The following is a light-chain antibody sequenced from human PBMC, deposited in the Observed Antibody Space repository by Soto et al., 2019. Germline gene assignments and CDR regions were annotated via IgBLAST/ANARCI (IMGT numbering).Light chain of an antibody. V-gene: IGKV3-20*01. Sequence: EIVLTQSPGTLSLSPGERATLSCRASQSVASRNLAWYQQKSGQAPRLLIYGASSRAIHTPDRFSGSGSGTDFTLTISGLEPEDFAVYYCQQYGNTPLTFGGGTKVDIK. CDR1: QSVASRN. CDR3: QQYGNTPLT. CDR2: GAS. J-gene: IGKJ4*01.